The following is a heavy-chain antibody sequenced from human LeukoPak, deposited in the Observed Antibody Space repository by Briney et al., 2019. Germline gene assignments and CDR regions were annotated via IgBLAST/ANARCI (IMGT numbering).Heavy chain of an antibody. D-gene: IGHD3-10*01. Sequence: GESLKISCKGSGYSFTSYWIGWVRQMPGKGLEWMGIIYPGDSDTRYSPSFQGQVTISADKSISTAYLQWSSLKASDTAMYYCARTQLWFGELLSNWFDPWGQGTLVTVSS. CDR3: ARTQLWFGELLSNWFDP. J-gene: IGHJ5*02. CDR1: GYSFTSYW. CDR2: IYPGDSDT. V-gene: IGHV5-51*01.